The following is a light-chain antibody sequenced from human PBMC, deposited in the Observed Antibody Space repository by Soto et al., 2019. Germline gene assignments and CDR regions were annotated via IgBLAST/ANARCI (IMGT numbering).Light chain of an antibody. Sequence: DIQMTQSPSTLSASVGDRVTITCRASQSISSWLAWYQQKPGKAPKLLIYDASSLESGVPSRFSGSGSATEFTLTISSLPPDDFATYYCQQYNSYLYTFGQGTKLEIK. V-gene: IGKV1-5*01. CDR2: DAS. CDR3: QQYNSYLYT. J-gene: IGKJ2*01. CDR1: QSISSW.